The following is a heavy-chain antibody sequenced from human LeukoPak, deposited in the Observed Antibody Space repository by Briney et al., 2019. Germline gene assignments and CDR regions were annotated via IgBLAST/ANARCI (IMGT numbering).Heavy chain of an antibody. Sequence: PGGSLRLSCAASGFTFSSYSMNWVRQAPGKGLEWVSSISSSSSYIYYADSVKGRFTISRDNAKNSLYLQMNSLRAEDTAVYYCARDINPDGPPFDYWGQGTLVTVSS. J-gene: IGHJ4*02. CDR1: GFTFSSYS. V-gene: IGHV3-21*01. D-gene: IGHD1-14*01. CDR2: ISSSSSYI. CDR3: ARDINPDGPPFDY.